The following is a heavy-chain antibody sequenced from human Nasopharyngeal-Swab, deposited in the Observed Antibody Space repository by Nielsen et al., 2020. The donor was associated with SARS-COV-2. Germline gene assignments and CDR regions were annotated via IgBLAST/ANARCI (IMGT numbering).Heavy chain of an antibody. Sequence: GESLKISCAASGFRFDSYAMSWVRQAPGKGLEWVSAIRGSGITTYYAESVKGRFTISRDNSKNTLYLQMSSLRAEDTAIYYCAKDLGVESPLWFDYWGQGTLLTVSS. J-gene: IGHJ4*02. D-gene: IGHD4-23*01. CDR2: IRGSGITT. CDR3: AKDLGVESPLWFDY. V-gene: IGHV3-23*01. CDR1: GFRFDSYA.